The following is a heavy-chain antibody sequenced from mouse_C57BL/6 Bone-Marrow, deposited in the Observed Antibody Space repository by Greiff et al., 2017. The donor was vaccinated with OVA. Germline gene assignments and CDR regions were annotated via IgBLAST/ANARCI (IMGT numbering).Heavy chain of an antibody. CDR1: GYAFSSYW. CDR2: IYPGDGDT. V-gene: IGHV1-80*01. CDR3: ARGTLYGSSYNWYFDV. J-gene: IGHJ1*03. Sequence: ESGAELVKPGASVKISCKASGYAFSSYWMNWVKQRPGKGLEWIGQIYPGDGDTNYNGKFKGKATLTADKSSSTAYMQLSSLTSEDSAVYFCARGTLYGSSYNWYFDVWGTGTTVTVSS. D-gene: IGHD1-1*01.